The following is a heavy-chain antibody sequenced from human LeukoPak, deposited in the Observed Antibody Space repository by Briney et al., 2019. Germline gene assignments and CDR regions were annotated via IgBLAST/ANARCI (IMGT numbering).Heavy chain of an antibody. J-gene: IGHJ4*02. Sequence: SGGSLRLSCAVSGFTVSSNYMSWVRQAPGKGLEWVSVIYSGGNTYYADSVKGRFTISRDNSKNTLYLQMNSLRAEDTAVYYCAKDYTMVRGVTDYWGQGTLVTVSS. CDR1: GFTVSSNY. D-gene: IGHD3-10*01. V-gene: IGHV3-53*01. CDR3: AKDYTMVRGVTDY. CDR2: IYSGGNT.